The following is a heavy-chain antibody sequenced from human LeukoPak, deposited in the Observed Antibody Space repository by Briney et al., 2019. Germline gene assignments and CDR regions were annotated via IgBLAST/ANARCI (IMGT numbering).Heavy chain of an antibody. J-gene: IGHJ6*02. CDR3: ARDILAMVLDYYYGMDV. CDR1: GFTFGNYW. CDR2: ISYDGSNK. Sequence: GGSLRLSCAASGFTFGNYWMSWVRQAPGKGLEWVAVISYDGSNKYYADSVKGRFTISRDNSKNTLYLQMNSLRAADTAVYYCARDILAMVLDYYYGMDVWGQGTTVTVSS. D-gene: IGHD3-10*01. V-gene: IGHV3-30-3*01.